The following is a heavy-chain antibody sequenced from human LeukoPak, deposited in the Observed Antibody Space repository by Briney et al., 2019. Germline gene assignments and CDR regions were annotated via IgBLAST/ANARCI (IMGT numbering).Heavy chain of an antibody. CDR1: GYTFTSYG. CDR3: AREGDSSGLYYYYYGMDV. Sequence: ASVKVSCKASGYTFTSYGISWVRQAPGQGLEWMGWISAYNGNTNYAQKLQGRVTMTTDTSTSTAYMGLRSLRSDDTAVYYCAREGDSSGLYYYYYGMDVWGQGTTVTVSS. J-gene: IGHJ6*02. D-gene: IGHD6-19*01. V-gene: IGHV1-18*01. CDR2: ISAYNGNT.